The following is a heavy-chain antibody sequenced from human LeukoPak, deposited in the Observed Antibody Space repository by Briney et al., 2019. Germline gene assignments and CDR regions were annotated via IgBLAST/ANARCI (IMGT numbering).Heavy chain of an antibody. J-gene: IGHJ6*04. Sequence: GGSLRLSCAASGFTFISYTMNWVRQAPGKGLEWVSSISSSSGYMYYADSVKGRFTISRDNAKNSLYLQMNSLRAEDTAVYYCAELGITMIGGVWGKGTTVTISS. D-gene: IGHD3-10*02. CDR2: ISSSSGYM. V-gene: IGHV3-21*01. CDR3: AELGITMIGGV. CDR1: GFTFISYT.